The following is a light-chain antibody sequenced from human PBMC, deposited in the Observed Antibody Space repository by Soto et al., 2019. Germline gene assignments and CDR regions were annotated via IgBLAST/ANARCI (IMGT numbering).Light chain of an antibody. Sequence: SYELTQPPSVSVSPGQTARITCSGDKLGNKYACWYQQKPGQSPVLVIYQDTKRPSGIPERFSGSNSGNTATLTISGTQAMDEAAYYCQAWDSSTVVFGGGTKVTVL. V-gene: IGLV3-1*01. CDR2: QDT. J-gene: IGLJ2*01. CDR3: QAWDSSTVV. CDR1: KLGNKY.